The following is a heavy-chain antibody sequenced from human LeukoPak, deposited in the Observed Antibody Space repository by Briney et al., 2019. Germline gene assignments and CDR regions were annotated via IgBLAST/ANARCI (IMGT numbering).Heavy chain of an antibody. D-gene: IGHD6-19*01. Sequence: PGGSLRLSCAASGFTFDMYSMAWVRQAPGKGLEWVSAINSAGGYRLYSDSVKGRFTISRDNFQNTLYLQMNSLRAEDTAVYYCAREGDRGIEVADFFASGGQGTLATVSS. CDR1: GFTFDMYS. V-gene: IGHV3-23*01. J-gene: IGHJ4*02. CDR2: INSAGGYR. CDR3: AREGDRGIEVADFFAS.